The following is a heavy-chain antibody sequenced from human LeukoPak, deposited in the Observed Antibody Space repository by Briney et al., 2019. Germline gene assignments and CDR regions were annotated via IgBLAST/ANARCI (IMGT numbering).Heavy chain of an antibody. CDR2: INHSGST. Sequence: SGTLSLTCAVYGGSFSGYYWSWIRQPPGKGLEWIGEINHSGSTNYNPSLKSRVTISVDTSKNQFSLKLSSVTAADTAVYYCARGPDIVVVVAATIDAFDIWGQGTMVTVSS. D-gene: IGHD2-15*01. J-gene: IGHJ3*02. CDR3: ARGPDIVVVVAATIDAFDI. CDR1: GGSFSGYY. V-gene: IGHV4-34*01.